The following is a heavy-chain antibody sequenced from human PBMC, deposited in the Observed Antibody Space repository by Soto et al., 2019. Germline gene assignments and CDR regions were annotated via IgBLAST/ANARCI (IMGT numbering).Heavy chain of an antibody. Sequence: ASVKVSCKASGYTFTSYAMHWVRQAPGQRLEWMGWINAGNGNTKYSQKFQGRVTITRDTSASTAYMELSSLRSEDTAVYYCVRAHALGFSNWFDPWGRGTLVTVSS. CDR2: INAGNGNT. V-gene: IGHV1-3*01. J-gene: IGHJ5*02. CDR1: GYTFTSYA. CDR3: VRAHALGFSNWFDP. D-gene: IGHD3-10*01.